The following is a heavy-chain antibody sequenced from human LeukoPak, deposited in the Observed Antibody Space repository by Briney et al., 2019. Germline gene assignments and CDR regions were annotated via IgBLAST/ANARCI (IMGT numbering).Heavy chain of an antibody. V-gene: IGHV3-23*01. CDR1: GFTFSRYG. Sequence: PWRSLRLSCAASGFTFSRYGMSWVRQAPGKGLEWVSDISVSGSRIYYADSVKGRFTVSRDYSKNTLDLQMNGLRVDDTAVYYCAKNEGPQLWLAFDYWGQGTLVTVSS. CDR3: AKNEGPQLWLAFDY. D-gene: IGHD5-18*01. J-gene: IGHJ4*02. CDR2: ISVSGSRI.